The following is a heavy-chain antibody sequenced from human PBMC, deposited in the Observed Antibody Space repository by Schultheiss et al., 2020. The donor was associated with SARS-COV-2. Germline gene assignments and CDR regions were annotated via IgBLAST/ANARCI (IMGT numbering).Heavy chain of an antibody. D-gene: IGHD3-3*01. CDR2: IFYSGST. J-gene: IGHJ3*02. Sequence: SETLSLTCTVSGGSISGYYWSWIRQPPGKGLEWIGYIFYSGSTNYNPSLKSRVTISVDTSKNQFSLKLSSVTAADTAVYYCARAIILRVAFDIWGQGTMVTVSS. V-gene: IGHV4-59*08. CDR1: GGSISGYY. CDR3: ARAIILRVAFDI.